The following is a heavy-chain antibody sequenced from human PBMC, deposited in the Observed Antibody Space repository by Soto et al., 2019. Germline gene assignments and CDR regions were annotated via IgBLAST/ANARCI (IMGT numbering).Heavy chain of an antibody. V-gene: IGHV4-38-2*01. CDR3: RSSTSCYDESWVDV. CDR1: GYSLSSGNY. J-gene: IGHJ6*02. CDR2: LYHIGST. Sequence: PSETLSLTCAVSGYSLSSGNYWAWIRQPPGRGLAWIGSLYHIGSTHYNTSLKSRVTISVDTSKNHFSLELSSVTAADTAIYYCRSSTSCYDESWVDVWGQGAMVTVSS. D-gene: IGHD2-2*01.